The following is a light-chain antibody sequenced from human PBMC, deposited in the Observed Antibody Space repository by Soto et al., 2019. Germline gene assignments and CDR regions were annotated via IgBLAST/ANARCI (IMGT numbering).Light chain of an antibody. Sequence: QSALTQPASVSGSPGQSITISCTGTSSDVGDYKFVSWYQQHPGKDPKLMIYEVSNRPSGVSNRFSGSKSGNTASLTISGIQAEDEADYYRSSYSSSGTVLFGGGTKVTVL. V-gene: IGLV2-14*01. CDR1: SSDVGDYKF. CDR3: SSYSSSGTVL. J-gene: IGLJ3*02. CDR2: EVS.